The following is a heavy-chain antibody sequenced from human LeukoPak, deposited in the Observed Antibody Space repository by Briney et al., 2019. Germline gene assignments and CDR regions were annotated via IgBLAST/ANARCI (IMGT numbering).Heavy chain of an antibody. V-gene: IGHV3-11*04. CDR1: GFTVSSNY. CDR2: ISSSGSTI. CDR3: AREQQLAYYFDY. J-gene: IGHJ4*02. Sequence: GGSLRLSCAASGFTVSSNYMNWVRQAPGKGLEWVSYISSSGSTIYYADSVKGRFTISRDNAKNSLYLQMNSLRAEDTAVYYCAREQQLAYYFDYWGQGTLVTVSS. D-gene: IGHD6-13*01.